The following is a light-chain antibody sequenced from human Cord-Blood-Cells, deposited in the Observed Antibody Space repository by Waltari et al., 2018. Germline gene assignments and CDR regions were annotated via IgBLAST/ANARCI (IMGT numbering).Light chain of an antibody. CDR2: AAS. Sequence: DIQMTQSPSPLSASVGDRVTITCRASQSISSYLNWYQQKPGKAPKLLIYAASSLQSGFPSRFSGSGSGTDFTLTISSLQPEDFATYYCQQSYSTPFTFGPGTKVDIK. CDR1: QSISSY. J-gene: IGKJ3*01. CDR3: QQSYSTPFT. V-gene: IGKV1-39*01.